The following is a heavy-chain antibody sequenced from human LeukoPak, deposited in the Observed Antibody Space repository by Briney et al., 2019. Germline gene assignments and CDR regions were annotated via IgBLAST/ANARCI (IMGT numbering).Heavy chain of an antibody. V-gene: IGHV1-46*01. D-gene: IGHD3-22*01. CDR2: INPSGGST. CDR1: GYTFTSYY. J-gene: IGHJ4*02. Sequence: ASVKVSCKASGYTFTSYYMHWVRQAPGQGLEWMGIINPSGGSTSYAQKFQGRVTMTRDTSTSTVYMELSSLRSEDTAVYYCARVPLYYYDSSGYLDYWGQGTLVTVSS. CDR3: ARVPLYYYDSSGYLDY.